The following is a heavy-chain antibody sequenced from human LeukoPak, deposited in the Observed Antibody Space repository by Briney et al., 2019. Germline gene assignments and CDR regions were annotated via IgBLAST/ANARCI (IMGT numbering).Heavy chain of an antibody. J-gene: IGHJ6*03. CDR1: GGTFSSYA. CDR2: IIPIFGTA. V-gene: IGHV1-69*05. CDR3: AREATFSRDPYYYYYMDV. D-gene: IGHD3-16*01. Sequence: SVKVSCKASGGTFSSYAISWVRQAPGPGLEWMGGIIPIFGTANYAQKFQGRVTITTDESTSTAYMELSSLRSEDTAVYYCAREATFSRDPYYYYYMDVWGKGTTVTVSS.